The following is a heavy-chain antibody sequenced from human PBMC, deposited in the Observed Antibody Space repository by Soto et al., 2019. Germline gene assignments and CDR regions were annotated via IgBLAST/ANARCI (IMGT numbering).Heavy chain of an antibody. CDR1: GFTFRSFG. CDR3: AKDAGQQMVLNDRMDV. D-gene: IGHD6-13*01. J-gene: IGHJ6*03. V-gene: IGHV3-30*18. Sequence: QVQLVESGGGVIQPGTSLSLSCGSSGFTFRSFGMYWVRQAPGKGLEWVAVVSYDGNNKYYADSVKGRFTVSRDNAKNMMYLQMNSLRGEDTAVYYCAKDAGQQMVLNDRMDVWGKGTTATVSS. CDR2: VSYDGNNK.